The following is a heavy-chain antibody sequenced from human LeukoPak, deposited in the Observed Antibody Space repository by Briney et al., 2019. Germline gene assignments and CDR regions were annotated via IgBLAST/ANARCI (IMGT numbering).Heavy chain of an antibody. CDR3: AKGVVVPPTYFDY. D-gene: IGHD3-10*02. CDR1: GFTFSSYC. CDR2: MRYDGSIQ. V-gene: IGHV3-30*02. J-gene: IGHJ4*02. Sequence: GGSLRLSCAASGFTFSSYCMHWVRQAPGKGLEWVAYMRYDGSIQYYADSVKGRFTISRDHSKNTLYLQLNSLKAEDTAVYYCAKGVVVPPTYFDYWGQGTLVTVSS.